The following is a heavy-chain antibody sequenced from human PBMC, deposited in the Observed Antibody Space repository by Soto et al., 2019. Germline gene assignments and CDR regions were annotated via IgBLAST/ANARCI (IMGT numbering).Heavy chain of an antibody. CDR1: GYTFTNYA. V-gene: IGHV1-3*01. Sequence: ASVKVSCKASGYTFTNYAMHWVRQAPGQRLEWMGWINAGNGNTKYSQKFQGRVTITRDTSASTAYMELSSLRSEDTAVYYCARDSVARTPGYWFDPWGQGTLVTVSS. J-gene: IGHJ5*02. D-gene: IGHD2-21*01. CDR2: INAGNGNT. CDR3: ARDSVARTPGYWFDP.